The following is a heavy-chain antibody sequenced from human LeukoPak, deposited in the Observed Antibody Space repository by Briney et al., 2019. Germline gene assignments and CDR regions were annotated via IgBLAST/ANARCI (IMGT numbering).Heavy chain of an antibody. CDR2: IRYDGSNK. V-gene: IGHV3-30*02. D-gene: IGHD3-22*01. Sequence: GGSLRLSCAASGFTFSSYGMHWVRQAPGKGLEWVAFIRYDGSNKYYADSVKGRFTISRDNSKNTLYLQMNSLRAEDTAVYYCARDHYYDSSGLLDYWGQGTLVTVSS. CDR1: GFTFSSYG. J-gene: IGHJ4*02. CDR3: ARDHYYDSSGLLDY.